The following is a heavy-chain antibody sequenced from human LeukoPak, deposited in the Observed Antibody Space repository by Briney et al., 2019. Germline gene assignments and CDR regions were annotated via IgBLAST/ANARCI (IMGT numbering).Heavy chain of an antibody. CDR2: MNPNSGNT. D-gene: IGHD2-2*02. V-gene: IGHV1-8*01. CDR3: ARRGRWYCSSTSCYTSHNWFDP. CDR1: GYTFTSYD. J-gene: IGHJ5*02. Sequence: GASVKVSCKASGYTFTSYDINWVRQATGQGLEWMGWMNPNSGNTGYAQKFQGRVTMTRNPSISTAYMELSSLRSEATAVYYCARRGRWYCSSTSCYTSHNWFDPWGQGTLVTVSS.